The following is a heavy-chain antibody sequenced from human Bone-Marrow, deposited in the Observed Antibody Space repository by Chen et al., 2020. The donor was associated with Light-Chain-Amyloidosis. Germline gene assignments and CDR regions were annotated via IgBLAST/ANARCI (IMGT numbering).Heavy chain of an antibody. CDR3: TRDSGQDAADDL. J-gene: IGHJ4*02. CDR2: ITGXGXAT. Sequence: ESGGDXIXXXXSLRXSCAAXGXIFXCYSMNWVRQAPGKVLEWLSYITGXGXATFNAHXVKSRXXXXXXXXXXXXXXXXXXXXXXXSAVYYCTRDSGQDAADDLWGQGTLVTVSX. CDR1: GXIFXCYS. V-gene: IGHV3-48*01. D-gene: IGHD2-8*01.